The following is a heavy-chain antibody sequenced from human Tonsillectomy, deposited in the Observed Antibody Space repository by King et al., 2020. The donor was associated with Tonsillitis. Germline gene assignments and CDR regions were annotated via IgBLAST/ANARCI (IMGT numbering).Heavy chain of an antibody. CDR3: AGTRSSAFYYDF. CDR2: LYYSGNT. CDR1: GGSLSSHH. V-gene: IGHV4-59*11. Sequence: VQLQESGPGLVKPSETLSLTCTVSGGSLSSHHWSWVRQSPGKGLEWIGYLYYSGNTKYNPSLKSRVTISGDTAKNQFSLKLASVTAADTAVYFCAGTRSSAFYYDFWGQGSLVTVSS. D-gene: IGHD6-19*01. J-gene: IGHJ4*02.